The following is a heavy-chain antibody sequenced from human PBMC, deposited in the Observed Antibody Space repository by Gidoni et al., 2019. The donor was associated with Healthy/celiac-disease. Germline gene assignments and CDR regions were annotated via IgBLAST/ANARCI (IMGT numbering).Heavy chain of an antibody. CDR3: ARYGDFWSPNTLDY. D-gene: IGHD3-3*01. V-gene: IGHV3-7*04. J-gene: IGHJ4*02. CDR1: GFTFSSYW. CDR2: IKQDGSEK. Sequence: EVQLVESGGGLVQPGGSLRLSCAASGFTFSSYWMSWVRQAPGKGLEWVANIKQDGSEKYYVDSVKGRFTISRDNAKNSLYLQMNSLRAEDTAVYYCARYGDFWSPNTLDYWGQGTLVTVSS.